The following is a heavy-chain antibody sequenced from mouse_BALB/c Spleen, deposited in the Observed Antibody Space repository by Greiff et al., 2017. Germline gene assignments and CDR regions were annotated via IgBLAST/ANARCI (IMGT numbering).Heavy chain of an antibody. D-gene: IGHD3-2*02. V-gene: IGHV3-2*02. J-gene: IGHJ2*01. CDR2: ISYSGST. CDR3: ARKRLGYFDY. Sequence: EVQLKESGPGLVKPSQSLSLTCTVTGYSITSDYAWNWIRQFPGNKLEWMGYISYSGSTSYNPSLKSRISITRDTSKNQFFLQLNSVTTEDTATYYCARKRLGYFDYWGQGTTLTVSS. CDR1: GYSITSDYA.